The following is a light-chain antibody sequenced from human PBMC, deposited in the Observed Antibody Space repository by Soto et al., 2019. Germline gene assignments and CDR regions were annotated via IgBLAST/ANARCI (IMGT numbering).Light chain of an antibody. CDR3: SSQAGRNNPLV. CDR2: DVN. CDR1: SSDVGGYNY. Sequence: QSALTQPPSASGSPGQSVTISCTGTSSDVGGYNYVSWYQQHPGKAPKVLIYDVNKRPSGVPDRFSGSKSGNTASLTVSGLQAEDQADYYCSSQAGRNNPLVFGTGTKLTVL. V-gene: IGLV2-8*01. J-gene: IGLJ1*01.